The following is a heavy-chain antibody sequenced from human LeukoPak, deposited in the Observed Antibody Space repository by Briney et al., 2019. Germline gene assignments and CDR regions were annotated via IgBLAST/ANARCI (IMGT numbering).Heavy chain of an antibody. CDR2: IIPILGIA. J-gene: IGHJ4*02. D-gene: IGHD3-22*01. CDR3: AREYYYDSSGYFD. Sequence: ASVKVSCKASGGTFSSYAISWVRQAPGQGLEWMGRIIPILGIANYAQKFQGRVTITADKSTSTAYMELSSLRSGDTAVYYCAREYYYDSSGYFDWGQGTLVTVSS. CDR1: GGTFSSYA. V-gene: IGHV1-69*04.